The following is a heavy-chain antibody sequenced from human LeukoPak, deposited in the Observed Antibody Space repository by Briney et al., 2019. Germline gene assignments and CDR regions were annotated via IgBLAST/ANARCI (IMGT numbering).Heavy chain of an antibody. CDR3: ARDVLYYDILTGPGGYAFDI. CDR2: IKQDRSEK. V-gene: IGHV3-7*01. Sequence: GGSLRLXCAASGFTFSSYWMSWVRQAPGKALEWVANIKQDRSEKYYVDSVKGRFTISRDNAKNSLYLQMNSLRAEDTAVYYCARDVLYYDILTGPGGYAFDIWGQGTMVTVSS. J-gene: IGHJ3*02. CDR1: GFTFSSYW. D-gene: IGHD3-9*01.